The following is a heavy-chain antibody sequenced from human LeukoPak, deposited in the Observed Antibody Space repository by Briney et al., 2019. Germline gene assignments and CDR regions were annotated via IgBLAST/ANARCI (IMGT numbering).Heavy chain of an antibody. CDR1: GGSFSGYY. CDR3: ARGQRYYYGLGSPGVTYYYYGMDV. D-gene: IGHD3-10*01. CDR2: INHSGST. V-gene: IGHV4-34*01. J-gene: IGHJ6*02. Sequence: PSETLSLTCAVYGGSFSGYYWSWIRQPPGKGLEWIGEINHSGSTNYNPSLKSRVTISVDTSKNQFSLKLSSVTAADTAVYYCARGQRYYYGLGSPGVTYYYYGMDVWGQGTTVTVSS.